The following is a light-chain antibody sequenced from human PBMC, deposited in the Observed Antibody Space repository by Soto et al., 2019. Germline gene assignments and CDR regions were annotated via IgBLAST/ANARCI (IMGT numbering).Light chain of an antibody. V-gene: IGKV3-15*01. CDR1: QSFSSN. CDR2: GAS. Sequence: EIVLTQSPVTLSFSPWERATLSCRASQSFSSNLAWYQQKPGQAPRLLIYGASTRATGIPARFSGSVSGTEFTLTISSLQSEDFAVYYCQQYNTWPSWKFGQGTKVDIK. CDR3: QQYNTWPSWK. J-gene: IGKJ1*01.